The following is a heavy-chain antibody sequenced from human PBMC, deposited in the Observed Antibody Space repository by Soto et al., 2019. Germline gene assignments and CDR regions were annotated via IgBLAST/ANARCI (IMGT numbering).Heavy chain of an antibody. Sequence: QITLKESGPTLVKPTQTLTLTCTFSGFSLSTSGVGVGWIRQPPGKALEWLALISWDDDKRYSPSLKSRLTSTTDTPKAQVVFTMVIMEPVDPATYYCAHSWYCSGGSFYYTYYFDNWGQGTLVTVSS. CDR2: ISWDDDK. CDR1: GFSLSTSGVG. V-gene: IGHV2-5*02. J-gene: IGHJ4*02. D-gene: IGHD2-15*01. CDR3: AHSWYCSGGSFYYTYYFDN.